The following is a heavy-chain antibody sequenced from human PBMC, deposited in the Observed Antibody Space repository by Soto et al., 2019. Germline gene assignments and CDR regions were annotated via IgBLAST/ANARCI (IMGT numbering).Heavy chain of an antibody. CDR2: INPSGGST. J-gene: IGHJ5*02. CDR3: ARDERYCSGGSCYSGGWFDP. V-gene: IGHV1-46*01. D-gene: IGHD2-15*01. Sequence: QVQLVQSAAEVKKPGASVKVSCKASGYTFTSYYMHWVRQAPGQGLEWMGIINPSGGSTSYAQKFQGRVTMTRDTSTSTVYMELSSLRSEDTAVYYCARDERYCSGGSCYSGGWFDPWGQGTLVTVSS. CDR1: GYTFTSYY.